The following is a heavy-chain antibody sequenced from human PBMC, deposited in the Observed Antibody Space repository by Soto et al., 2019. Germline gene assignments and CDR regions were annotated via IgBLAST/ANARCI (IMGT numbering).Heavy chain of an antibody. V-gene: IGHV1-69*13. D-gene: IGHD6-6*01. CDR3: ASGSSSSGIYYYYGMDV. J-gene: IGHJ6*02. Sequence: SVKVSCTASGGTFSSYAISWVRQAPGQGLEWMGGIIPIFGTANYAQKFQGRVTITADESTSTAYMELSSLRSEDTAVYYCASGSSSSGIYYYYGMDVWGQGTTVTVSS. CDR1: GGTFSSYA. CDR2: IIPIFGTA.